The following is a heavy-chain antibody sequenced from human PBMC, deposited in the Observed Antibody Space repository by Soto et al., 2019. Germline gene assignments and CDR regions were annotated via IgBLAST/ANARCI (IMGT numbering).Heavy chain of an antibody. D-gene: IGHD6-13*01. Sequence: TGGSLRLSCAASGFTFSSYAMHWVRQAPGKGLEWVAVISYDGSNKYYADSVKGRFTISRDNSKNTLYLQMNSLRAEDTAVYYCARASGAAAGVFDYWGQGTLVTVSS. CDR2: ISYDGSNK. J-gene: IGHJ4*02. CDR1: GFTFSSYA. V-gene: IGHV3-30-3*01. CDR3: ARASGAAAGVFDY.